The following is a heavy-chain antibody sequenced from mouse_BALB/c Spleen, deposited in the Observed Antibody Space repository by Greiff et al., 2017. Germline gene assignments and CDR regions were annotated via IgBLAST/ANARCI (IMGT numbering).Heavy chain of an antibody. CDR3: ARWGPSYYGSSYDY. CDR2: ILPGSGST. V-gene: IGHV1-9*01. D-gene: IGHD1-1*01. J-gene: IGHJ2*01. CDR1: GYTFSSYW. Sequence: VQLQQSGAELMKPGASVKISCKATGYTFSSYWIEWVKQRPGHGLEWIGEILPGSGSTNYNEKFKGKATFTADTSSNTAYMQLSSLTSEDSAVYYCARWGPSYYGSSYDYWGQGTTLTVSS.